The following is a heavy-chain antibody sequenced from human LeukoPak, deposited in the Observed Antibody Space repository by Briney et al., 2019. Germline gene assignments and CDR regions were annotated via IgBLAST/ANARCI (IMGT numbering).Heavy chain of an antibody. V-gene: IGHV4-39*01. CDR1: GGSISSSSYF. Sequence: SETLSLTCTVSGGSISSSSYFWGWIRQPPGKGLEWFGSIYYSGSTYYNPSLKNRVTISVDTTKNQFSLKLSSVTAADTAVYYCARLVRFTTVRGAHFDNWGQGTLVTASS. CDR2: IYYSGST. J-gene: IGHJ4*02. D-gene: IGHD3-10*01. CDR3: ARLVRFTTVRGAHFDN.